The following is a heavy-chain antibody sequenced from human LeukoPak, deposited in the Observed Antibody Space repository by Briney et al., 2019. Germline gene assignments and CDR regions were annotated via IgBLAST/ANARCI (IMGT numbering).Heavy chain of an antibody. D-gene: IGHD1-26*01. J-gene: IGHJ3*02. CDR2: IYYSGST. V-gene: IGHV4-59*01. CDR1: GGSFSGYY. Sequence: PSETLSLTCAVYGGSFSGYYWSWIRQPPGKGLEWIGYIYYSGSTNYNPSLKSRVTISVDTSKNQFPLNLSSVTAADTAVFYCARTSGTYYRFNAFDIWGQGTMVTVSS. CDR3: ARTSGTYYRFNAFDI.